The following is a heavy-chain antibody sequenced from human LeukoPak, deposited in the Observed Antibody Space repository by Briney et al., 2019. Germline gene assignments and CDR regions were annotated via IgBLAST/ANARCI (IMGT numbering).Heavy chain of an antibody. CDR1: EYTLTGYY. CDR3: ASTFSGSGSYDFDY. V-gene: IGHV1-2*02. J-gene: IGHJ4*02. D-gene: IGHD3-10*01. CDR2: INPHGGGT. Sequence: ASVKVSCKASEYTLTGYYLHWVRQAPGRGLEWVGWINPHGGGTDYAQTFQGRVTLTRDTSITTAYMELSRLTADDTAVYYCASTFSGSGSYDFDYWGQGTLVTVSS.